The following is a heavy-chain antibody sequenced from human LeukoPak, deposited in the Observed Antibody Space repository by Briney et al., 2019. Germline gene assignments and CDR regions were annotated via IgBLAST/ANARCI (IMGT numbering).Heavy chain of an antibody. D-gene: IGHD6-13*01. Sequence: GGSLRLSCAASGFTFRDYGMHWVRQAPGKGLEWVALISYDGSNKYYADSVKGRFTISRDNSKNTLYLQMNSLRTEDTAVYYCAKDASSSLEYWGQGTLVTVSS. CDR3: AKDASSSLEY. CDR2: ISYDGSNK. J-gene: IGHJ4*02. CDR1: GFTFRDYG. V-gene: IGHV3-30*18.